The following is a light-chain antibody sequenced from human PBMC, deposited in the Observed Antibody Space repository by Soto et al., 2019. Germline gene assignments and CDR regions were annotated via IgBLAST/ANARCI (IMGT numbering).Light chain of an antibody. Sequence: AIQLTQSPSSLYASVGDRVTITCRASQAIRTALGWYQQKPGKVPKLLIYAASILQSGVPSRFSGSGSGTDFTLTISSLQPEDFAIYYCLLYCRYFWAFGQGSKVDIK. V-gene: IGKV1-6*01. CDR2: AAS. CDR1: QAIRTA. CDR3: LLYCRYFWA. J-gene: IGKJ1*01.